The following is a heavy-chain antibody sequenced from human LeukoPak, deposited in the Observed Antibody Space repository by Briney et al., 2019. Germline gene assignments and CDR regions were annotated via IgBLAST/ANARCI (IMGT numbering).Heavy chain of an antibody. CDR2: IFPSGGEI. D-gene: IGHD2-8*02. Sequence: AGGSLRLSCAASGFTFSTFAMIWVRQPPGKGLEWVSSIFPSGGEIHYADSVRGRFTISRDNSKSTLSLQMNNLRAEDTAIYYCATYRQVLLPFESWGQGTLVTVSS. CDR3: ATYRQVLLPFES. J-gene: IGHJ4*02. V-gene: IGHV3-23*01. CDR1: GFTFSTFA.